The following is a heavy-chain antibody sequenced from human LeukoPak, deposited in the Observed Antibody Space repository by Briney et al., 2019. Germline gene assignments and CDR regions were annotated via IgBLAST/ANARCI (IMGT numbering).Heavy chain of an antibody. V-gene: IGHV3-74*03. CDR2: IDSDGSST. CDR1: GFTFNTYW. J-gene: IGHJ3*01. CDR3: ASPRSKFGDYAIDAFAL. D-gene: IGHD4-17*01. Sequence: GGSLRLSCAASGFTFNTYWMRWVRQAPGKGLAWVSRIDSDGSSTTYADSVKGRFTISRDNAKNTLYLQMSSLTAEDTAVYYCASPRSKFGDYAIDAFALWGQGTMVTVSS.